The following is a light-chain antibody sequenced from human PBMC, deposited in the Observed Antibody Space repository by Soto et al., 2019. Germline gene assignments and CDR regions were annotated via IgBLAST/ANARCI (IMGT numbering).Light chain of an antibody. CDR3: QQRSKWPLT. Sequence: EIVLTQSPATLSLSPGERATLSCRASESISSYLAWYQQRPGQAPSLLIYDASNRATGIPARFSGSGSGTDFTLTIDNLEPEDFAVYYCQQRSKWPLTFGGGTNVEI. J-gene: IGKJ4*01. CDR2: DAS. V-gene: IGKV3-11*01. CDR1: ESISSY.